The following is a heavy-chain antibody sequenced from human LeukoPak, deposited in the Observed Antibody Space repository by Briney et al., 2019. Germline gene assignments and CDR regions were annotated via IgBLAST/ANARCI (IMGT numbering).Heavy chain of an antibody. CDR3: ARGLSGLLWFGELMSYYYYMDV. D-gene: IGHD3-10*01. J-gene: IGHJ6*03. CDR1: GFTFSSYS. V-gene: IGHV3-48*04. CDR2: ISSSGSTI. Sequence: GGSLRLSCAASGFTFSSYSMTWVRQAPGKGLEWVSYISSSGSTIYYADSVKGRFTISRDNAKNSLYLQMNSLRAEDTAVYYCARGLSGLLWFGELMSYYYYMDVWGKGTTVTIPS.